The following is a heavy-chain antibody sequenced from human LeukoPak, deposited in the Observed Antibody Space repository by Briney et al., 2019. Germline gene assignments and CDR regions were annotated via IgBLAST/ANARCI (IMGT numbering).Heavy chain of an antibody. CDR1: GGTFSSYA. Sequence: SVKVSCKASGGTFSSYAISWVRQAPGQGLEWMGGIIPIFGTANYAQKFQGRVTITTDESTSTAYMELSSLSSEDTAVYYCARAYCGGDCYPALDAFDIWGQGTMVTVSS. D-gene: IGHD2-21*02. V-gene: IGHV1-69*05. CDR3: ARAYCGGDCYPALDAFDI. J-gene: IGHJ3*02. CDR2: IIPIFGTA.